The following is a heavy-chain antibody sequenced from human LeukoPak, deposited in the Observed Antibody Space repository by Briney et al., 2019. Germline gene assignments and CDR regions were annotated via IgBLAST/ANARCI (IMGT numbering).Heavy chain of an antibody. J-gene: IGHJ4*02. D-gene: IGHD6-13*01. CDR2: ISGSGGST. Sequence: GGSLRLSCAASRFTFSDYAMNWVRQARGKGLEWVSAISGSGGSTYYADSLKGRFTISRDNSKNTLYLQMNSLRAEDTAVYDCATDGGPDYSSSWYLYWGQGTLVTVSS. CDR1: RFTFSDYA. V-gene: IGHV3-23*01. CDR3: ATDGGPDYSSSWYLY.